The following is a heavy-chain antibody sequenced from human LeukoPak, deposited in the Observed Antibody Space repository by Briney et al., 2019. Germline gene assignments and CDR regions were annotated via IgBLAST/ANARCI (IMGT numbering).Heavy chain of an antibody. CDR1: GFTFSSYT. V-gene: IGHV3-21*01. CDR2: VTSSSSYI. CDR3: AREWVTRTSWFDY. D-gene: IGHD2-21*02. Sequence: PGGSLRLSCAASGFTFSSYTMNWVRQAPGKGLEWVSSVTSSSSYIYYADSVKGRFTISRDNAKNSLYLHMNSLRAEDTAVYYCAREWVTRTSWFDYWGQGTLVTVSS. J-gene: IGHJ4*02.